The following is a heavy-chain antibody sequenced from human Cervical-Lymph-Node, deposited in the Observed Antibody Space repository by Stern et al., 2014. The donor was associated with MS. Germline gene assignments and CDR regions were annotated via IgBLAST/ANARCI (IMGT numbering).Heavy chain of an antibody. V-gene: IGHV3-30*03. CDR1: GFTFSSYG. D-gene: IGHD2-8*01. J-gene: IGHJ4*02. Sequence: VQLVESGGAEVQSGRSLRLSCAASGFTFSSYGMHWVRQAPGKGLEWVTVISYDGNHKYYAASVKGRFTISRDNSKNTLHLQMNSVTPDDTAIYYCARDYEDTSMLFDHWGQGTLVTVSS. CDR3: ARDYEDTSMLFDH. CDR2: ISYDGNHK.